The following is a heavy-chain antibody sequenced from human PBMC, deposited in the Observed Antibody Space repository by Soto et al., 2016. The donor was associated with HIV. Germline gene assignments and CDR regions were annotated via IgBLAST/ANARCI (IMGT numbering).Heavy chain of an antibody. CDR3: ARHGGIIEGASVNPVDS. V-gene: IGHV3-11*05. D-gene: IGHD3-16*02. J-gene: IGHJ4*02. CDR2: ISTGSSYT. CDR1: GFSFGDYY. Sequence: VQLVESGGALVKPGGSLRLSCSASGFSFGDYYMSWVRRAPGKGLEWVSFISTGSSYTNYVDSVKGRFTISRDNAKNSLYLQMNGLRAEDTAVYYCARHGGIIEGASVNPVDSWGQGTLVTSPQ.